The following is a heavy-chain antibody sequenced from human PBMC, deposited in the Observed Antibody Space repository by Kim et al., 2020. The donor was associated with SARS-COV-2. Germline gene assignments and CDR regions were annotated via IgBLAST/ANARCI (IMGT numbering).Heavy chain of an antibody. CDR2: IIPILGIA. V-gene: IGHV1-69*04. Sequence: SVKVSCKASGGTFSSYAISWVRQAPGQGLEWMGRIIPILGIANYAQKFQGRVTITADKSTSTAYRELSSLRSEDTAVYYCARGPDFWSGYYSVGYYYMDVWGKGTTLTVSS. CDR1: GGTFSSYA. D-gene: IGHD3-3*01. J-gene: IGHJ6*03. CDR3: ARGPDFWSGYYSVGYYYMDV.